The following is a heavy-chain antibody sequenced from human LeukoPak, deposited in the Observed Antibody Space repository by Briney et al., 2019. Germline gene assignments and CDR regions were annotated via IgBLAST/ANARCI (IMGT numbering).Heavy chain of an antibody. CDR1: GGTFSSYA. J-gene: IGHJ4*02. D-gene: IGHD3-3*01. CDR2: IIPIFGTA. CDR3: ASGLRKHYDFWSGYSDYFDY. Sequence: GSSVKVSCKASGGTFSSYAISWVRQAPGQGLEWMGGIIPIFGTANYAQKFQGRVTITTDESTSTAYMELSSLRSEDRAVYYCASGLRKHYDFWSGYSDYFDYWGQGTLVTVSS. V-gene: IGHV1-69*05.